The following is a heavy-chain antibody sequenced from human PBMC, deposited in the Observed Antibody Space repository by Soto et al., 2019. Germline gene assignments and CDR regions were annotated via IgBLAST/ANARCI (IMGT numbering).Heavy chain of an antibody. J-gene: IGHJ4*02. CDR3: AKASDGGWPYYFDS. V-gene: IGHV3-23*01. Sequence: YVMAWVRQAPGKGLEWVAAIRSNTAVTHYADSMRDRFTISRVNSANTIFLQMNSLRVEDSAVYFCAKASDGGWPYYFDSWGQGALVTVSS. CDR1: YV. CDR2: IRSNTAVT. D-gene: IGHD2-15*01.